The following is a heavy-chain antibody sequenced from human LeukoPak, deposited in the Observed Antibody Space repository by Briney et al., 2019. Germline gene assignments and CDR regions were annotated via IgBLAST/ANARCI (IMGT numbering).Heavy chain of an antibody. J-gene: IGHJ4*02. CDR3: VRDLGGRSGH. CDR1: GFTFTNYW. V-gene: IGHV3-74*01. CDR2: LPPDELDI. Sequence: LPGGSLRLSCAASGFTFTNYWMHWVRQAPGMGLVWVSRLPPDELDIIYADSVKGRFTVSRDNAKNTLYLQMNSLTAEDTAVYYCVRDLGGRSGHWGQGTLVTVSS. D-gene: IGHD1-26*01.